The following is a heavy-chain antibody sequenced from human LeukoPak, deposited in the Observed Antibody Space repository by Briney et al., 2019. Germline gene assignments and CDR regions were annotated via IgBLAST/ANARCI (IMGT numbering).Heavy chain of an antibody. D-gene: IGHD6-19*01. J-gene: IGHJ4*02. Sequence: GRSLRLSCAASGFIFEDHGMSWVRQAPGKGLEWVSVFSWALRAFLYPDPVTAPFPISRHNPKNSLYLQMNSLRTDHTALYYCAKRLRSDWAFDYWGQRILVTVSS. CDR1: GFIFEDHG. CDR3: AKRLRSDWAFDY. CDR2: FSWALRAF. V-gene: IGHV3-9*01.